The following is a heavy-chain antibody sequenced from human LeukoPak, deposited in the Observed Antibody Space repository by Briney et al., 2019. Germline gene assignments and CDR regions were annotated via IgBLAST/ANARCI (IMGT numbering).Heavy chain of an antibody. J-gene: IGHJ4*02. V-gene: IGHV3-23*01. Sequence: GGSLRLSCAAPGFTFSSYAMSWVRQAPGKGLEWVSAISGSGGSTYYADSVKGRFTISRDNSKNTLYLQMNSLRAEDTAVYYCAKGHCSSTSCYLVDYWGQGTLVTVSS. D-gene: IGHD2-2*01. CDR1: GFTFSSYA. CDR2: ISGSGGST. CDR3: AKGHCSSTSCYLVDY.